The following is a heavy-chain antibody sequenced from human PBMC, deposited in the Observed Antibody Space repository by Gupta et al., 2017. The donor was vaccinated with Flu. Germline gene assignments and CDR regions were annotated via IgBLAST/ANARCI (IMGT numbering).Heavy chain of an antibody. CDR2: ISGSGGST. D-gene: IGHD2-15*01. CDR1: RFTCSSYA. CDR3: AKSSCGDIMRYIDY. J-gene: IGHJ4*02. V-gene: IGHV3-23*01. Sequence: EVQLLESGGGLVQPGGSLRLSCATSRFTCSSYAMSWVRQAPGKGLEWVSGISGSGGSTFYADAGKGRFTVSRDKSRINLYLQMKRLRVAAMAIYFCAKSSCGDIMRYIDYWGQGTLVTVSS.